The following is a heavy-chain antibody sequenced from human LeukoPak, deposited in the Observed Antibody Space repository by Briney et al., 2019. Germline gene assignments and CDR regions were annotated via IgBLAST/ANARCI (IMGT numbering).Heavy chain of an antibody. D-gene: IGHD2-2*02. J-gene: IGHJ6*04. V-gene: IGHV1-69*01. Sequence: GSSVKVSCKASGGTFSSYAISWVRQAPGQGLEWMGGIIPIFGTANYAQKFQGRVTITADESTSTACMELSSLRSEDTAVYYCAREQGYCSSTSCYTGMDVWGKGTTVTVSS. CDR2: IIPIFGTA. CDR1: GGTFSSYA. CDR3: AREQGYCSSTSCYTGMDV.